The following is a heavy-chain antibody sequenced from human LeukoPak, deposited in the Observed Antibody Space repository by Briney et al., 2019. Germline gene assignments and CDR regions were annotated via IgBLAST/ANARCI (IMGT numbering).Heavy chain of an antibody. D-gene: IGHD3-22*01. CDR1: GGSFSGYY. CDR3: ARRASITMIAYFDY. J-gene: IGHJ4*02. Sequence: SETLSLTCAVYGGSFSGYYWSWIRQPPGKGLEWIGEINHSGSTNYNPALKRRVTISVDTSKNQFSLKLSSVPAADTAVYYCARRASITMIAYFDYWGQGTLVTVSS. V-gene: IGHV4-34*01. CDR2: INHSGST.